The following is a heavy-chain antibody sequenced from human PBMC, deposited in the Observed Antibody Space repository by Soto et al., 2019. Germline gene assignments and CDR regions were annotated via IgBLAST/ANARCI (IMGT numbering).Heavy chain of an antibody. V-gene: IGHV3-48*01. CDR2: ISGSGGTI. D-gene: IGHD6-19*01. CDR1: GFTLSSYS. Sequence: EVQLVESGGGMVQPGGSLRVSCAASGFTLSSYSMHWVRQAPGKGLEWVSYISGSGGTIYYADSVKGRFTIPRDNAKNSLSVQMNSLRAEDKAVYFCARETGLRSSGWSYYFDFWGQGTRVTVSS. CDR3: ARETGLRSSGWSYYFDF. J-gene: IGHJ4*02.